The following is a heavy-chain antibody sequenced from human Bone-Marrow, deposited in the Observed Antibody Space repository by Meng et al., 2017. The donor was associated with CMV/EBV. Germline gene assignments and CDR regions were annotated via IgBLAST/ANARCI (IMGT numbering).Heavy chain of an antibody. CDR2: IYYSGST. CDR3: ARESAETKFVAAASSFDP. D-gene: IGHD6-13*01. V-gene: IGHV4-39*07. CDR1: GGSISSSSYY. Sequence: SETLSLTCTVSGGSISSSSYYWGWIRQPPGKGLEWIGSIYYSGSTYYNPSLKSRVTLSVDTSKNQFSLKLSSVTAADTAVYYCARESAETKFVAAASSFDPWGQGTLVTVSS. J-gene: IGHJ5*02.